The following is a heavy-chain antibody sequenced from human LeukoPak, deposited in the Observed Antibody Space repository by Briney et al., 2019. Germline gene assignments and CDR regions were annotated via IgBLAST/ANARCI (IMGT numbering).Heavy chain of an antibody. J-gene: IGHJ4*02. CDR2: IKQDGSEK. CDR1: GFTFSSYW. Sequence: GGSLRLSCAASGFTFSSYWMSWVRQAPGKGLEGVANIKQDGSEKYYVDSVKGRFTISRDNAKNSLYLQMNRLRAEDTAVYYCASADSRGADYWGQGTLVTVSS. D-gene: IGHD4-11*01. V-gene: IGHV3-7*01. CDR3: ASADSRGADY.